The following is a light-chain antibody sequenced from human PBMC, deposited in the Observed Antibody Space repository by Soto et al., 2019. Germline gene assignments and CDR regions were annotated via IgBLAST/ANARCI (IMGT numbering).Light chain of an antibody. J-gene: IGLJ1*01. V-gene: IGLV2-14*03. CDR2: DVS. Sequence: QSVLTQPASVSGSPGQSITISCTGTSSDVGGYNYVSWYQQHPGKAPKLMLYDVSNRPSGVSNRFSGSKSGNSASLTISGLRAEDEADYYCSSYASSSTYVFGTGTKVTVL. CDR3: SSYASSSTYV. CDR1: SSDVGGYNY.